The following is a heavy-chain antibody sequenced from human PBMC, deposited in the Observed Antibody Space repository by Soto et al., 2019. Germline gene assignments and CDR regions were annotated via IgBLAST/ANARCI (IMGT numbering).Heavy chain of an antibody. Sequence: GGSLRLSCAASEFTFSRYWMHWVRQAPGKGLEWVSRISSDRSTIDYADSVKGRLTISRDNAKNSLYLQMNSLRAEDTALYCCAKANDYAILDAFDIWGQGTMVTVSS. CDR1: EFTFSRYW. CDR2: ISSDRSTI. D-gene: IGHD4-17*01. J-gene: IGHJ3*02. V-gene: IGHV3-74*01. CDR3: AKANDYAILDAFDI.